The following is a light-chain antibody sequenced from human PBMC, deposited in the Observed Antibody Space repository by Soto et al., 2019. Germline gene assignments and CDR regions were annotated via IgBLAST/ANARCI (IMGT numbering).Light chain of an antibody. CDR1: SSNIGSNY. V-gene: IGLV1-47*01. CDR2: RNN. J-gene: IGLJ2*01. CDR3: AAWDDSLSGVV. Sequence: QSVLTQPPSASGTPGQRVTISCSGSSSNIGSNYVYWYQQLPGTAPKLLIYRNNQRPSGVPDRFSGSKSGTSASLAISGLRSEDEADYYWAAWDDSLSGVVFGGGTKLTV.